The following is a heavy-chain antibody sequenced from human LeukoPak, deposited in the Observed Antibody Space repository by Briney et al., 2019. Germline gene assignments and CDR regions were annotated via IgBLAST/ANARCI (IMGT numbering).Heavy chain of an antibody. Sequence: SETLSLTCTVSGGSVSSGSLYWSWIRPRPGQELVWIRNIYYSGSTNYNPSLKSRVSISIASSKNQFSLMLNSVTAADTAVYYCARDNRYYGSESYYTGYWGQGTLVTVSS. CDR1: GGSVSSGSLY. D-gene: IGHD3-10*01. V-gene: IGHV4-61*01. CDR3: ARDNRYYGSESYYTGY. J-gene: IGHJ4*02. CDR2: IYYSGST.